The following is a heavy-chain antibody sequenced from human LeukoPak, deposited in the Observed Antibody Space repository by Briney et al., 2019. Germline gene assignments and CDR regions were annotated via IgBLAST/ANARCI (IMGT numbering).Heavy chain of an antibody. CDR2: IYYSGNT. CDR3: ARDTGQYAPGTPGFTRFDP. Sequence: SETLSLTCSVSGGSISSSAYYWGWIRQPPGQGLEWIGSIYYSGNTYYNPSLKSRVIVSLAMSQNQFSLRLTSVTAADTAVYYCARDTGQYAPGTPGFTRFDPWGQGALVTVSS. D-gene: IGHD3-10*01. V-gene: IGHV4-39*07. J-gene: IGHJ5*02. CDR1: GGSISSSAYY.